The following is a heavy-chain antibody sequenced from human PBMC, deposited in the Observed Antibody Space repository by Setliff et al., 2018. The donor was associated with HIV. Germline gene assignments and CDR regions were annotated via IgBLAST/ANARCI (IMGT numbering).Heavy chain of an antibody. J-gene: IGHJ5*02. CDR3: ARSNRGYDSRGFYRENWFDP. CDR2: IYPGDTDT. D-gene: IGHD3-22*01. Sequence: GESLKISCKASGYRFTSYWIAWVRQMPGKGLEWMGIIYPGDTDTRYSPYFQGQVTISDDKSTDSAYLQWNTLKASDTAMYYCARSNRGYDSRGFYRENWFDPWGQGTQVTVSS. V-gene: IGHV5-51*01. CDR1: GYRFTSYW.